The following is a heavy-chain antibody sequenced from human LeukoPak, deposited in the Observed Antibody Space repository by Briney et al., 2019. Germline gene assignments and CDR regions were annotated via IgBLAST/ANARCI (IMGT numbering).Heavy chain of an antibody. CDR1: GFTFSSYG. CDR3: AKDKYSSSWPWNAFDI. Sequence: GGSLRLSCAASGFTFSSYGMHWVRQAPGKGLEWVAVIRYDGSNKYYADSVKGRFTISRDNSKNTLYLQMNSLRAEDTAVYYCAKDKYSSSWPWNAFDIWGQGTMVTVSS. D-gene: IGHD6-13*01. CDR2: IRYDGSNK. V-gene: IGHV3-30*02. J-gene: IGHJ3*02.